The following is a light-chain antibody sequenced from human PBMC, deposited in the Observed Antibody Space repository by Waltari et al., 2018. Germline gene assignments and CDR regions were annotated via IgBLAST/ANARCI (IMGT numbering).Light chain of an antibody. J-gene: IGLJ3*02. V-gene: IGLV1-40*01. Sequence: QSVLTPPPSMPGAPGQRVTLSCPGPSPNIGAGHDVAWSQVFPGTAPKLLIYGSNNRPSGVPDRFSGSKSDTSASLAIGGLQAEDEADYYCQSFDIRLSGGVVFGGGTKVTVL. CDR2: GSN. CDR1: SPNIGAGHD. CDR3: QSFDIRLSGGVV.